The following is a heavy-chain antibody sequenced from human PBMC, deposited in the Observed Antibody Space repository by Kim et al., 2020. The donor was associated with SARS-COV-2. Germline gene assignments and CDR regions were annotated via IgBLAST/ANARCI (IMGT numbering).Heavy chain of an antibody. CDR2: ISGSGGST. D-gene: IGHD5-18*01. CDR1: GFTFSSYA. J-gene: IGHJ6*04. Sequence: GGSLRLSCAASGFTFSSYAMSWVRQAPGKGLEWVSAISGSGGSTYYADSVKGRFTISRDNSKNTLYLQMNSLRAEDTAVYYCAKSKDRAMPSVYYDMDVWGKGTTDTLSS. V-gene: IGHV3-23*01. CDR3: AKSKDRAMPSVYYDMDV.